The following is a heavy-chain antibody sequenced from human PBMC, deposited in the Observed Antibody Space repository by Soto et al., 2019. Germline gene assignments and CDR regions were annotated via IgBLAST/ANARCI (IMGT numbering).Heavy chain of an antibody. CDR3: TTDPSDFWSGCYRHP. D-gene: IGHD3-3*01. V-gene: IGHV3-15*01. J-gene: IGHJ5*02. Sequence: GGSLRLSCAASGFTFSNAWMSWVRQAPGKGLEWVGRIKSKTDGGTTDYAAPVKGRFTISRDDSKNTLYLQMNSLKTEDTAVYYCTTDPSDFWSGCYRHPWGQGTLVTVSS. CDR2: IKSKTDGGTT. CDR1: GFTFSNAW.